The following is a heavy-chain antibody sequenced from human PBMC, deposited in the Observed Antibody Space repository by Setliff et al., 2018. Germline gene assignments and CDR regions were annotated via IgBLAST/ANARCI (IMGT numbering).Heavy chain of an antibody. Sequence: SVKVSCKASGGTFDSYSFTWLRQAPGQGLEWVGGFTPILLTPNYAQKFQGRITITADKLTSTAYMELSGLRSDDTAVYFCARPRSPKISIFGVTPFDYWGQGTLVTVSS. D-gene: IGHD3-3*01. J-gene: IGHJ4*02. CDR1: GGTFDSYS. V-gene: IGHV1-69*06. CDR2: FTPILLTP. CDR3: ARPRSPKISIFGVTPFDY.